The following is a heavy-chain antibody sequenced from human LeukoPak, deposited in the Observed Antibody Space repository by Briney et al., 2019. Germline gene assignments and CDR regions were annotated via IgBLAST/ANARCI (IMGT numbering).Heavy chain of an antibody. Sequence: GASVKVSCKASGYTFTGYYMHWVRQAPGQGLEWMGWINPNSGGTNYAQKFQGRVTMTRDTSISTAYMELSRLRSDDTAVYYCARGGIGYCSGGSCPVAFDIWGQGTMVTVSS. CDR2: INPNSGGT. CDR1: GYTFTGYY. CDR3: ARGGIGYCSGGSCPVAFDI. V-gene: IGHV1-2*02. D-gene: IGHD2-15*01. J-gene: IGHJ3*02.